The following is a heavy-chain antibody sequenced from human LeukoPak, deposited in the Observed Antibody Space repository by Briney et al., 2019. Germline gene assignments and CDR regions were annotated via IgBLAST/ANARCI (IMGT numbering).Heavy chain of an antibody. CDR3: ARIDIVVVPAAFDY. J-gene: IGHJ4*02. V-gene: IGHV1-18*01. Sequence: ASVKVSCKAFGYTFTSYGISWVRQAPGQGLEWMGWISAYNGNTNYAQKLQGRVTMTTDTSTSTAYMELRSLRSDDTAVYYCARIDIVVVPAAFDYWGQGTLVTVSS. CDR1: GYTFTSYG. CDR2: ISAYNGNT. D-gene: IGHD2-2*01.